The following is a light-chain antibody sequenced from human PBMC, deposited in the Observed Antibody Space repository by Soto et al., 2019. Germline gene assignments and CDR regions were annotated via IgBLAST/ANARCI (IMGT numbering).Light chain of an antibody. CDR3: QQDGSSPT. Sequence: ETVLTQSPGTLSLSPGERATLSCRSSQSVSSNYLAWYQQKPGQAPRLLIYDVSSRATGIPDRFSGSGSGTDFTLTISRLEPEDFAMYYCQQDGSSPTFGQGTKVEIK. CDR2: DVS. CDR1: QSVSSNY. V-gene: IGKV3-20*01. J-gene: IGKJ1*01.